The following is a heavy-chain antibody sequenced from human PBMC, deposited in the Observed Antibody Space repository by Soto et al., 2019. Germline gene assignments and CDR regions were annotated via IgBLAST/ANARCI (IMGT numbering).Heavy chain of an antibody. CDR2: IFHSGST. CDR1: GGSISNSNW. CDR3: ARRPIVGAAI. Sequence: QVQLQESGPGLVKPSGTLSLTCAVFGGSISNSNWWTWVRQPPGKGLDWIGEIFHSGSTNYHSSLMGRVTISVDKANNQFSLKLSSVTAADTAVYYCARRPIVGAAIWGQGTLVTVSS. D-gene: IGHD1-26*01. J-gene: IGHJ4*02. V-gene: IGHV4-4*02.